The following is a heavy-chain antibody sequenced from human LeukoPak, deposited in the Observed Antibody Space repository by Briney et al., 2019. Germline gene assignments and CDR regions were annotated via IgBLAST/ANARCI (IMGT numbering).Heavy chain of an antibody. CDR2: ITGNGGST. J-gene: IGHJ4*02. CDR1: GLTFSVAG. CDR3: AKRSCSGTTCYPLGY. Sequence: QPGGSLRLSCAASGLTFSVAGMHWVRQAPGKGLEWVSAITGNGGSTYYADSVKGRFTISRDNSKSTLYLQMNRLRAEDTAIYYCAKRSCSGTTCYPLGYWGQGTLVTVSS. V-gene: IGHV3-23*01. D-gene: IGHD6-19*01.